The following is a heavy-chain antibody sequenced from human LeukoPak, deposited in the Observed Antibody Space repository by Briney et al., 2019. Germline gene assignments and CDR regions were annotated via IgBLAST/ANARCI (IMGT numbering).Heavy chain of an antibody. CDR1: GFTFSSYS. V-gene: IGHV3-21*01. J-gene: IGHJ4*02. CDR3: AREGYDSSGYYPDY. CDR2: ISSSSSYI. D-gene: IGHD3-22*01. Sequence: GGSLRLSCAASGFTFSSYSMNWVHQAPGKGLEWVSSISSSSSYIYYADSVKGRFTISRDNAKNSLYLQMNSLRAEDTAVYYCAREGYDSSGYYPDYWGQGTLVTVSS.